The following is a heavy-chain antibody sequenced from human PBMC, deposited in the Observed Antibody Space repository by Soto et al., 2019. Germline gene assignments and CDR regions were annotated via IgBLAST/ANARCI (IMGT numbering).Heavy chain of an antibody. Sequence: SETLSLTCAVYGGSFSGYYWSWIRQPPGKGLEWIGEINHSGSTNYNPSLKSRVTISVDTSKNQFSLKLSSVTAADTAVYYCARKGNVEYSSSSCDSPGDCYSEGRFDYWGQGTLVTVSS. V-gene: IGHV4-34*01. CDR2: INHSGST. CDR1: GGSFSGYY. J-gene: IGHJ4*02. CDR3: ARKGNVEYSSSSCDSPGDCYSEGRFDY. D-gene: IGHD6-6*01.